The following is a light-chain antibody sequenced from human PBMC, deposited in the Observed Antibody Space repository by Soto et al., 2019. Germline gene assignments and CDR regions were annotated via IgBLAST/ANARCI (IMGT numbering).Light chain of an antibody. CDR3: QQYNSFPYS. V-gene: IGKV1-5*03. J-gene: IGKJ2*03. Sequence: IQMTQSPSTLSASVGARVSITCRASQSIFSWLAWYQQKPGKAPKLLIYKASSLESGVPSRYSGSGSGTEFTLTISGLQPDDLATYYCQQYNSFPYSFGQGTKLEIK. CDR1: QSIFSW. CDR2: KAS.